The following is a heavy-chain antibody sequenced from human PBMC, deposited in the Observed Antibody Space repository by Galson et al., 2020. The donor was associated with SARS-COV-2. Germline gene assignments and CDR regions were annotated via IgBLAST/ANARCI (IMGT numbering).Heavy chain of an antibody. Sequence: GFTFSNYAIHWVRQAPGKGLEWVALISYDGTNKYYADSVKGRFTISRDNFKNTLYLQMNSLRPEDTAVYYCSTLSSGPLDYWGQGTLVTVSS. V-gene: IGHV3-30*04. CDR1: GFTFSNYA. CDR3: STLSSGPLDY. D-gene: IGHD6-19*01. CDR2: ISYDGTNK. J-gene: IGHJ4*02.